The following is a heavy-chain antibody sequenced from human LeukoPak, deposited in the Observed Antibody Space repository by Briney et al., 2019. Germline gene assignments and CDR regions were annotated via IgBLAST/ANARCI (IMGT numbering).Heavy chain of an antibody. CDR2: INAGNGNT. Sequence: ASVKVSCKASGYTFTSYAMHWLRQAPGQRLEWMGWINAGNGNTKYSQKFQGRVTITRDTSASTAYMELSSLRSEDTAVYYCARLGGYGSGSYYNPFDYWGQGTLVTVSS. D-gene: IGHD3-10*01. V-gene: IGHV1-3*01. CDR3: ARLGGYGSGSYYNPFDY. CDR1: GYTFTSYA. J-gene: IGHJ4*02.